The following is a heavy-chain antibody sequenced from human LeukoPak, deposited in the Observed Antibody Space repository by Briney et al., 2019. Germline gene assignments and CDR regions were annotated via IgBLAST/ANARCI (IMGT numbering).Heavy chain of an antibody. Sequence: ASVKVSCKASGYTFTSYAMHWVRQAPGQRLEWMGWINAGNGNTKYSQKFQGRVTITRDTSASTVYMELSSLRSEDTAVYYCARDPPDCSSVSCYSSGNNGMDVWGKGTTVTVSS. V-gene: IGHV1-3*01. CDR3: ARDPPDCSSVSCYSSGNNGMDV. J-gene: IGHJ6*04. CDR1: GYTFTSYA. CDR2: INAGNGNT. D-gene: IGHD2-15*01.